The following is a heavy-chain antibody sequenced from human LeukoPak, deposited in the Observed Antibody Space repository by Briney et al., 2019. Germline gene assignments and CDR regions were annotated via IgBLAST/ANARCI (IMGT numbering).Heavy chain of an antibody. J-gene: IGHJ4*02. CDR3: AREGRDGYNSRKVTRVFDY. Sequence: SETLSLTCTVSGGSISSSSYYWGWVRQPPGKGLEWIGTIYYSGNTYYNPSLKSRVTISVDTSKNQFSLKLSSVTAADTAVYYCAREGRDGYNSRKVTRVFDYWGQGTLVTVSS. V-gene: IGHV4-39*07. CDR1: GGSISSSSYY. CDR2: IYYSGNT. D-gene: IGHD5-24*01.